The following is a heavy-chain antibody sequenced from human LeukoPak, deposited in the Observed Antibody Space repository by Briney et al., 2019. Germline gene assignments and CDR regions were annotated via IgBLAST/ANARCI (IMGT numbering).Heavy chain of an antibody. CDR3: AREGDLWSFDY. CDR1: GDSISSYC. Sequence: PSETLSLTCTVSGDSISSYCWSWIRQPPGKGLEWIGYIYYSGSTNSNPSLKSRVTISVDTSKNQFSRKLSSVTAADTAVYYCAREGDLWSFDYWGQGTLVTVSS. J-gene: IGHJ4*02. CDR2: IYYSGST. D-gene: IGHD3-10*01. V-gene: IGHV4-59*01.